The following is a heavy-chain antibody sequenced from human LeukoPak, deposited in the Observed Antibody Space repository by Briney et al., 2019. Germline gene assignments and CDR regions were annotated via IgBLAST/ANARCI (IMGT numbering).Heavy chain of an antibody. D-gene: IGHD2-15*01. CDR3: ARSSSTYCSGGSCYRYLFFDY. Sequence: GASVKVSCKASGGTFSSYTITWVRQAPGQGLEWMGWINTNTGNPTYAQGFTGRFVFSLDTSVSTAYLQISSLKAEDTAVYYCARSSSTYCSGGSCYRYLFFDYWGQGTLVTVSS. J-gene: IGHJ4*02. CDR2: INTNTGNP. V-gene: IGHV7-4-1*02. CDR1: GGTFSSYT.